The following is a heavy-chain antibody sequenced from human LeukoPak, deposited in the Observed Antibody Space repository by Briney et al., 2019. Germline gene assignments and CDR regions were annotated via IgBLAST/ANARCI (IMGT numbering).Heavy chain of an antibody. CDR1: GGTFSSYA. CDR3: ARDGGLEADLWSRLGAFDI. D-gene: IGHD3-3*01. J-gene: IGHJ3*02. CDR2: IIPIFGTA. Sequence: ASVKVSCKASGGTFSSYAISWVRQAPGQGLEWMGGIIPIFGTANYAQKFQGRVTITTDESTSTAYMELSSLRSEDTAVYYCARDGGLEADLWSRLGAFDIWGQGTMVTVSS. V-gene: IGHV1-69*05.